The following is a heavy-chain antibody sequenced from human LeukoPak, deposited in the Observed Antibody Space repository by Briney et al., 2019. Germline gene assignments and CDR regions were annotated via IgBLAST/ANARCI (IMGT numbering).Heavy chain of an antibody. CDR1: GFTFSSHT. D-gene: IGHD5-12*01. CDR3: ARDDADNGYDRSSDY. Sequence: GGSLRLSCAASGFTFSSHTMNWVRQAPGKGLEWVSCISSSSSTTYYADSVKGRFTISRDNAKNSLYLQMNSLRAEDTAVYYCARDDADNGYDRSSDYWGQGTLVTVSS. V-gene: IGHV3-48*04. J-gene: IGHJ4*02. CDR2: ISSSSSTT.